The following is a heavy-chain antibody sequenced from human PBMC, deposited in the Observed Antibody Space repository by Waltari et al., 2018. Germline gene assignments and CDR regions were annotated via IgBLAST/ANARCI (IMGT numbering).Heavy chain of an antibody. Sequence: EVQLVESRGGLVQPGGSLRLSCTASGFTFSTYWMAWVRQAPGKGVEWVASIREDVSEKYYVDSVKGRFTISRDNAKNSLDLQMNSLRVEDTAVYYCTGVDGYWGQGTLVTVSS. D-gene: IGHD2-2*03. CDR2: IREDVSEK. V-gene: IGHV3-7*01. J-gene: IGHJ4*02. CDR1: GFTFSTYW. CDR3: TGVDGY.